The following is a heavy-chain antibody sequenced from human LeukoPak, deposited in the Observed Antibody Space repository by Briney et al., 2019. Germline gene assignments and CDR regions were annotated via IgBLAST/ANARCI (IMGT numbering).Heavy chain of an antibody. CDR3: ARANPAHCSSTSCQLFDY. V-gene: IGHV4-34*01. Sequence: SETLSLTCAVYGGSFSGYYWSWIRQPPGKGLEWIGEINHSGSTNYNPSLKSRVTISVDTSKNQFSLKLSSVTAADTAVYYCARANPAHCSSTSCQLFDYWGQGTLVTVSS. CDR2: INHSGST. CDR1: GGSFSGYY. D-gene: IGHD2-2*01. J-gene: IGHJ4*02.